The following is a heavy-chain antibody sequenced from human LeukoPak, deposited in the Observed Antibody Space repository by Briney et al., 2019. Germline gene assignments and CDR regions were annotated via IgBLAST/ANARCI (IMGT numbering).Heavy chain of an antibody. J-gene: IGHJ4*02. CDR2: ISSSSSYI. V-gene: IGHV3-21*01. D-gene: IGHD1-26*01. CDR3: ASLWEYRRGATLGDY. Sequence: PGGSLRLSCAASGFTFSSYGMHWVRQAPGKGLEWVPSISSSSSYIYYADSVKGRFTISRDNAKNSLYLQMNSLRVEDTAVYYCASLWEYRRGATLGDYWGQGTLVTVSS. CDR1: GFTFSSYG.